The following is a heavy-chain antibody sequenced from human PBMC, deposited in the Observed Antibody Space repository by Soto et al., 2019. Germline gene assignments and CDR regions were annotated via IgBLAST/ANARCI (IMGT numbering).Heavy chain of an antibody. CDR3: ARQGGIVDYYGMDV. CDR1: GYSFTTYW. CDR2: IDPSDSYT. V-gene: IGHV5-10-1*01. J-gene: IGHJ6*02. Sequence: GESLKISCKGSGYSFTTYWISWVRQMPGKGLEWMGKIDPSDSYTNYSPSFQGHVTISADKSISTAYLQWSSLKASDTAMYYCARQGGIVDYYGMDVWGQGTTVTVSS. D-gene: IGHD1-26*01.